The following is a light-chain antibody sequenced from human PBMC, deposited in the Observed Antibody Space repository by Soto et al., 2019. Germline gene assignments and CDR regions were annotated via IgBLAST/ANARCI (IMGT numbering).Light chain of an antibody. CDR2: SAS. CDR3: QQYDTVGAYP. J-gene: IGKJ2*01. Sequence: IVMPESTSTLSVSPGGGATLSCRASQSISDTLAWYQQTPGQAPRLLIYSASIRATGIPVRFSGSGSGTEFTLTFSMLQSEEIAVYDGQQYDTVGAYPLGQGTKVDIK. CDR1: QSISDT. V-gene: IGKV3D-15*03.